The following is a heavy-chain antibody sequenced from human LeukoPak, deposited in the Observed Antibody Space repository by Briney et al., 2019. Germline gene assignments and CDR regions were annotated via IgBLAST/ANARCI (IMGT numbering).Heavy chain of an antibody. J-gene: IGHJ3*02. Sequence: SVTLSLTCTVSGGSISSSSYYWGWIRQPPGKGLEWIGSIYYSGSTYYNPSLKSRVTISVDTSKNQFSLKLSSVTAADTAVYYCASTPPWDYYDSVGAFDIWGQGTMVTVSS. D-gene: IGHD3-22*01. CDR3: ASTPPWDYYDSVGAFDI. V-gene: IGHV4-39*07. CDR2: IYYSGST. CDR1: GGSISSSSYY.